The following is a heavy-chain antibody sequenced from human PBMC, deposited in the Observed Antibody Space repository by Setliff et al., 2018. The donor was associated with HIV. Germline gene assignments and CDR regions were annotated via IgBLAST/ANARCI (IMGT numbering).Heavy chain of an antibody. CDR1: GFTFSSYE. J-gene: IGHJ4*02. D-gene: IGHD3-22*01. Sequence: GGSLRLSCAASGFTFSSYEMNWVRQAPGKGLEWVSYISSSGTTIYYADSVKGRSTISRDNAKNSLYLQMNSLRAEDTAVYYCARPNYYDSSGSFDYWGQGTLVTVSS. V-gene: IGHV3-48*03. CDR3: ARPNYYDSSGSFDY. CDR2: ISSSGTTI.